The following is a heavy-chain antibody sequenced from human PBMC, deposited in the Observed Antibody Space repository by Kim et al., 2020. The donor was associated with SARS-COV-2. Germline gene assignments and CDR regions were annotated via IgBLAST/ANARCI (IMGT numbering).Heavy chain of an antibody. CDR3: ASEPFGENYYDSSGYGVYYYYYYYGMDV. Sequence: SVKVSCKASGGTFSSYAISWVRQAPGQGLEWMGGIIPIFGTANYAQKFQGRVTITADESTSTAYMELSSLRSEDTAVYYCASEPFGENYYDSSGYGVYYYYYYYGMDVWGQGTTVTVSS. CDR2: IIPIFGTA. D-gene: IGHD3-22*01. V-gene: IGHV1-69*13. J-gene: IGHJ6*02. CDR1: GGTFSSYA.